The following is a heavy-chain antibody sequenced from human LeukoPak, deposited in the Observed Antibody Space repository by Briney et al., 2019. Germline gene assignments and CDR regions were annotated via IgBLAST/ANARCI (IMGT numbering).Heavy chain of an antibody. CDR3: AKHRRGSYLDAFDI. Sequence: GGSLRLSCAASGFTFDDYAIHWVRQAPGKGLEWVSGISCNSGTIGYADSVKGRFTISRDNAKNSLYLQMNSLRAEDTALYYCAKHRRGSYLDAFDIWGQGTMVTVSS. V-gene: IGHV3-9*01. CDR1: GFTFDDYA. D-gene: IGHD3-10*01. J-gene: IGHJ3*02. CDR2: ISCNSGTI.